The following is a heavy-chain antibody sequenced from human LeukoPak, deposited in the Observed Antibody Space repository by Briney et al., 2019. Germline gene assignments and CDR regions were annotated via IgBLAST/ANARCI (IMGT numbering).Heavy chain of an antibody. Sequence: PGGSRRLSCAASGFSVSSTYMSWVRQAPGKGLEWVAIIYSRSTYYADSVRGRFTISRDSSKNTLSLEVNSLRVEDTAVYYCARDRGRVPTTGSAFDIWGRGTMVTVSS. V-gene: IGHV3-66*01. J-gene: IGHJ3*02. CDR3: ARDRGRVPTTGSAFDI. CDR1: GFSVSSTY. CDR2: IYSRST. D-gene: IGHD1-14*01.